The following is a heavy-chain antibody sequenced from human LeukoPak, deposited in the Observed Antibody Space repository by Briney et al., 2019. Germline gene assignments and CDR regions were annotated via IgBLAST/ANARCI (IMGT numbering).Heavy chain of an antibody. V-gene: IGHV1-2*02. CDR2: INPNSGGT. J-gene: IGHJ5*02. CDR3: ARDRDYYGSGNWFDP. D-gene: IGHD3-10*01. Sequence: ASVKVSCNASGYTFTGYYMHWVRQAPGQGLEWMGWINPNSGGTNYAQKFQGRVTMTRHTSISTAYMELSRLRSDDTAVYYCARDRDYYGSGNWFDPWSQGTLVTVSS. CDR1: GYTFTGYY.